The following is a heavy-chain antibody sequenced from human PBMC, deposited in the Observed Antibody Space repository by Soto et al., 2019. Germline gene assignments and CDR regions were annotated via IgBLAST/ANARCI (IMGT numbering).Heavy chain of an antibody. Sequence: QVQLVQSGDEVKKPGASVKVSCKASGYIFVNYGIAWVRQAPGQGLEWMGWISPYTGNTHSATKIQGRLTMTTDTSTSTAYMDLGSMTSADTDVYYCVMVDNYVTPTPQDVWGQGTKVTVSS. CDR2: ISPYTGNT. CDR3: VMVDNYVTPTPQDV. V-gene: IGHV1-18*01. CDR1: GYIFVNYG. D-gene: IGHD3-16*01. J-gene: IGHJ6*02.